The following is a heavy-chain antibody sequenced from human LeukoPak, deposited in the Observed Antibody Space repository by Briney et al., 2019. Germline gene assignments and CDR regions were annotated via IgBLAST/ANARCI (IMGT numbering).Heavy chain of an antibody. V-gene: IGHV4-34*01. CDR1: GFTFSSDW. D-gene: IGHD2-2*02. Sequence: GSLRLSCAVSGFTFSSDWMTWVRQAPGKGLEWIGEINHSGSTNYNPSLKSRVTISVDTSKNQFSLKLSSVTAADTAVYYCARGRRIVVVPAAIRYYYYGMDVWGQGTTVTVPS. CDR3: ARGRRIVVVPAAIRYYYYGMDV. CDR2: INHSGST. J-gene: IGHJ6*02.